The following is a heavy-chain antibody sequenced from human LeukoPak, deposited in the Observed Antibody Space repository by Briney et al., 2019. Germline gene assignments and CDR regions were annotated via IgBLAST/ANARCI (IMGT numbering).Heavy chain of an antibody. CDR1: GNSVSSNSAA. J-gene: IGHJ5*02. CDR3: ARGYSSSWYLLHPTLWFDP. Sequence: SQTLALTCAISGNSVSSNSAAWYWIRQSPSRGLEWLCRTYYRSKWYNDYAVSVKSRITINPDTSKNQCSLQLYSVTPEHTAVYYCARGYSSSWYLLHPTLWFDPWGQGTLVTVSS. D-gene: IGHD6-13*01. V-gene: IGHV6-1*01. CDR2: TYYRSKWYN.